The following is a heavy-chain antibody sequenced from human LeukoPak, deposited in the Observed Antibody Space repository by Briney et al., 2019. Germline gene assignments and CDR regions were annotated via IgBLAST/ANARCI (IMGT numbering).Heavy chain of an antibody. V-gene: IGHV4-31*03. CDR2: ISYTGST. J-gene: IGHJ4*02. CDR3: ARGDY. Sequence: SETLSLTCTVSGASINSAGYYWSWIRQLPGKGLEWIGYISYTGSTYYNPSLKSRVIISRDTSKNQFSLKLSSVTAADTAIYYCARGDYWGQGTLVTVSS. CDR1: GASINSAGYY.